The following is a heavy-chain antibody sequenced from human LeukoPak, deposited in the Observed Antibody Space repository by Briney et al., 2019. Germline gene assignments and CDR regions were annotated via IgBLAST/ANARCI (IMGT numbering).Heavy chain of an antibody. CDR1: GGSFSGYY. CDR3: ARSGGYYYYYGMDV. Sequence: SETLSLTCAVYGGSFSGYYWSWIRQPPRKGLEWIGEINHSGSTNYNPSLKSRVTIPVDTSKNQFSLKLSSVTAADTAVYYCARSGGYYYYYGMDVWGQGTTVTVSS. D-gene: IGHD3-10*01. CDR2: INHSGST. V-gene: IGHV4-34*01. J-gene: IGHJ6*02.